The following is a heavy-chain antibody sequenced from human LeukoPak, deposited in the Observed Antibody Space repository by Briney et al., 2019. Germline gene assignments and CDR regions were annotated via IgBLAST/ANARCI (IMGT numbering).Heavy chain of an antibody. V-gene: IGHV3-23*01. Sequence: PGGSLRLSCAASGFTFTDFFMDWVRLTPGKGLEWVSAISGSGGSTYYADSVKGRFTISRDNFKNTLYLQMNSLRAEDTAVYHCAPNPRGVTRYMDVWGKGTTVTVSS. CDR3: APNPRGVTRYMDV. CDR1: GFTFTDFF. D-gene: IGHD3-10*01. CDR2: ISGSGGST. J-gene: IGHJ6*03.